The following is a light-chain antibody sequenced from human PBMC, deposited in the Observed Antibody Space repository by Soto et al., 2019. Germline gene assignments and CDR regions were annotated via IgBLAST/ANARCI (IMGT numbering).Light chain of an antibody. CDR1: SSDVGGYNY. Sequence: SALTQPASVSGSPGQSITISCTGTSSDVGGYNYVSWYQQLPGKAPKLMIYDVSNRPSGVSNRFSGSKSGNTASLTISGLQAEDEADYYCSSYTSSSTYVVFGGGTKLTVL. V-gene: IGLV2-14*01. CDR2: DVS. CDR3: SSYTSSSTYVV. J-gene: IGLJ2*01.